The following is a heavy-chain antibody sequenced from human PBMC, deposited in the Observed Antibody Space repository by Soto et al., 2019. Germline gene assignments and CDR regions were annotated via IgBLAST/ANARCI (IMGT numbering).Heavy chain of an antibody. CDR1: GFTFSTYW. CDR3: ARDGGTYFDY. D-gene: IGHD3-16*01. J-gene: IGHJ4*02. Sequence: GGSLRLSCAASGFTFSTYWMHWVRQAPGKGLVWVSRLDNDGTNTRYADSVKGRFTVSRDDGKNTVYLQMDSLRAEDTAVYYCARDGGTYFDYWGQGTLVTVSS. CDR2: LDNDGTNT. V-gene: IGHV3-74*01.